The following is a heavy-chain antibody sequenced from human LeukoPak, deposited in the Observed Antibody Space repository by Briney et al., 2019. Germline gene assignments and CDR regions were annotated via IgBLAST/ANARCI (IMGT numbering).Heavy chain of an antibody. J-gene: IGHJ6*03. Sequence: PSQTLSLTCTVSGGSINSGGYFWTWIRQHPVKGLEWIGYIYYTGSTYYSPSLTSRVSLSIDTSNNQFSLKLSSVTAADTAMYYCARKVDQYNYYMDVWGKGTAVTVSS. V-gene: IGHV4-31*03. CDR1: GGSINSGGYF. CDR3: ARKVDQYNYYMDV. D-gene: IGHD2-2*01. CDR2: IYYTGST.